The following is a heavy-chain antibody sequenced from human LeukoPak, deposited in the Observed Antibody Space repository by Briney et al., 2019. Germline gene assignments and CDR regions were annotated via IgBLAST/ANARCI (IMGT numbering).Heavy chain of an antibody. J-gene: IGHJ4*02. D-gene: IGHD5-24*01. CDR3: AREAMATSTRRFDY. V-gene: IGHV3-21*01. CDR1: GFTFSTYS. CDR2: ISSTSAYI. Sequence: GGSLRHSCAASGFTFSTYSMNWVRQAPGKGLEWVSSISSTSAYIYYGDSVKGRFTTSRDNAKNSLYLQMNSLRAEDTAVYYCAREAMATSTRRFDYWGQGTLVTVSS.